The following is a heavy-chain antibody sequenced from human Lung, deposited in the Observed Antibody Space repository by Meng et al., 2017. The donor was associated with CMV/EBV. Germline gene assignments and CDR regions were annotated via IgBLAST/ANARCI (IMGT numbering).Heavy chain of an antibody. D-gene: IGHD3-10*01. Sequence: QVQLRESGPALVKPSDTRSRTCAVSADSITNHNWWAWVRQPPGKGLEWIGEIPHRGSSAYNPSLKSRVSMSIDKSKNQFSLKLTSVTAADTAVYHCLRRSGGSVWGQGTLVTVSS. V-gene: IGHV4-4*02. CDR2: IPHRGSS. CDR1: ADSITNHNW. CDR3: LRRSGGSV. J-gene: IGHJ1*01.